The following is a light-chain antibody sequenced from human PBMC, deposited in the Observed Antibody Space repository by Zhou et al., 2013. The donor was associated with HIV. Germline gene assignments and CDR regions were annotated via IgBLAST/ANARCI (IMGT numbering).Light chain of an antibody. CDR2: GAS. Sequence: EIVMTQSPATLSVSPGEGATLSCRADQSVNSNLAWYQQKPGQAPRLLIYGASTRPTNIPARFSGSGSGTEFTLTISSMQSDDFATYYCQQREGLTFGLGTRLEIK. CDR3: QQREGLT. J-gene: IGKJ5*01. CDR1: QSVNSN. V-gene: IGKV3-15*01.